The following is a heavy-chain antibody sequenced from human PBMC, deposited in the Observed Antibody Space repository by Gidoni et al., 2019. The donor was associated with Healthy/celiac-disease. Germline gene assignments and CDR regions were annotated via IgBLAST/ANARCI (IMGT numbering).Heavy chain of an antibody. CDR2: ISSSSSTI. CDR1: GFTFSSYS. Sequence: EVQLVESGGGLVQPGGSLRLSCAASGFTFSSYSMNWVRQAPGKGLEWVSYISSSSSTIYYADSVKGRFTISRDNAKNSLYLLMNSLRAEDTAVYYCARVYRGTVTNGFYFDYWGQGTLVTVSS. CDR3: ARVYRGTVTNGFYFDY. V-gene: IGHV3-48*01. J-gene: IGHJ4*02. D-gene: IGHD4-17*01.